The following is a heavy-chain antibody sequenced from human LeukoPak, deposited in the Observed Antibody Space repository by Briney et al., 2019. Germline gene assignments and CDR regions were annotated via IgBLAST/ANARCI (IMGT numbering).Heavy chain of an antibody. CDR3: ARCTIQLWSGGWFDP. V-gene: IGHV4-31*03. Sequence: SETLSLTCPVSGGSISSGGYYWSWIRQHPGKGLESIGYIYYSGSTYYNPSLKSRVTISVDTSKNQFSLKLSSVTAADTAVYYCARCTIQLWSGGWFDPWGQGTLVTVSS. CDR2: IYYSGST. CDR1: GGSISSGGYY. J-gene: IGHJ5*02. D-gene: IGHD5-18*01.